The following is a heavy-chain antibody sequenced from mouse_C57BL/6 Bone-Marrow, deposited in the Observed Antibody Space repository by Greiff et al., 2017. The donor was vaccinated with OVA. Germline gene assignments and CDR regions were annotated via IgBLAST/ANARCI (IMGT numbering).Heavy chain of an antibody. J-gene: IGHJ3*01. Sequence: HVQLQPSWAELVKPGASVKMSCKASGYTFTSYWLTWVKQRPGQGLEWIGDIYPGSGSTNYNEKFKSKATLTVDTSSRTAYMQLSSLTSEDSAVYYCARDRGIFAYWGQGTLVTVSA. CDR2: IYPGSGST. V-gene: IGHV1-55*01. CDR1: GYTFTSYW. D-gene: IGHD3-3*01. CDR3: ARDRGIFAY.